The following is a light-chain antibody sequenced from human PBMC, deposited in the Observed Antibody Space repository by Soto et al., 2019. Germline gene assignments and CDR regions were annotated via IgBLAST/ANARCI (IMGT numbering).Light chain of an antibody. Sequence: QSVLTQPPSVSGAPGQRVTISCTGSRSDIGAGYDVHWYQQVPGTAPKLLIYGNINRPSGVPDRFSGSKSGTSASLAITGLQADDEADYYCQSYDSTLTVVFGGGTKVTVL. CDR2: GNI. V-gene: IGLV1-40*01. J-gene: IGLJ2*01. CDR3: QSYDSTLTVV. CDR1: RSDIGAGYD.